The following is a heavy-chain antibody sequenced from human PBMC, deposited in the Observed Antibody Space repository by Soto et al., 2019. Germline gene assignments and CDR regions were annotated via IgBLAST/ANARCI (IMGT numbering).Heavy chain of an antibody. V-gene: IGHV1-8*01. J-gene: IGHJ4*02. CDR3: ARGVRFLEWLFYFDY. CDR1: GYTFTSYD. D-gene: IGHD3-3*01. CDR2: MNPNSGNT. Sequence: ASVKVSCKTSGYTFTSYDINWVRQATGQGLEWMGWMNPNSGNTGYAQKFQGRVTMTRNTSISTAYMELSSLRSEDTAVYYCARGVRFLEWLFYFDYWGQGTLVTVSS.